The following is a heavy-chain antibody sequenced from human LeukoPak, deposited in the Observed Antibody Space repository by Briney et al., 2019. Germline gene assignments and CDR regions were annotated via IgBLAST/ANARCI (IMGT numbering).Heavy chain of an antibody. J-gene: IGHJ4*02. Sequence: PGGSLRLSCAASGFTFSSYDMHWVRQAAGEGLEWVSAIGTAGDTYYPGSVKGRFTISRENAKNSLYLQMNSLRAGDTAVYYCARGGRGSSWFDNWGQGTLVTVSS. CDR2: IGTAGDT. D-gene: IGHD6-13*01. CDR3: ARGGRGSSWFDN. CDR1: GFTFSSYD. V-gene: IGHV3-13*01.